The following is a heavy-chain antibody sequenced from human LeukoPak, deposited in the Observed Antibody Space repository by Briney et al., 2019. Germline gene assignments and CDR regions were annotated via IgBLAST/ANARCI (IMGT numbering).Heavy chain of an antibody. J-gene: IGHJ4*02. CDR3: VRNLYRAYFDY. V-gene: IGHV3-30*03. CDR1: GFTFSYFG. D-gene: IGHD2-8*01. Sequence: GKSLRLSCAASGFTFSYFGMHWVRQAPGKGLEWVAVISYDGSKKCYAESVKGRFTISRDKSNNTLYLQMNSLRAEDTALYYCVRNLYRAYFDYWGQGTLVTVSS. CDR2: ISYDGSKK.